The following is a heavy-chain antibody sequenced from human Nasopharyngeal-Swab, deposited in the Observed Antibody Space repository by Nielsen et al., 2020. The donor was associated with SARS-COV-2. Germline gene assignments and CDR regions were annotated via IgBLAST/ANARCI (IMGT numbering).Heavy chain of an antibody. J-gene: IGHJ6*02. D-gene: IGHD1-7*01. Sequence: WVRQAPGQGLEWMGIINPSGGSTSYAQKFQGRVTITRDTSASTAYMELSSLRSEDTAVYYCARDWYNWNFYYYYGMDVWGQGTTVTVSS. V-gene: IGHV1-46*01. CDR3: ARDWYNWNFYYYYGMDV. CDR2: INPSGGST.